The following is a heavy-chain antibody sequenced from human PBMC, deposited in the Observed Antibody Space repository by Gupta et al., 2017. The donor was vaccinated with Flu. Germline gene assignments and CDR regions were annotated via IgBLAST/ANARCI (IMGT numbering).Heavy chain of an antibody. J-gene: IGHJ6*03. Sequence: PEWRASIGGSGSHIFYADSVKGRFSISRDHAKNSLYLQMNSLSAEDTAVYYCAKEGTGKNDDFWSGVDYMDVWGKGTTVTVSS. V-gene: IGHV3-48*03. CDR2: IGGSGSHI. D-gene: IGHD3-3*01. CDR3: AKEGTGKNDDFWSGVDYMDV.